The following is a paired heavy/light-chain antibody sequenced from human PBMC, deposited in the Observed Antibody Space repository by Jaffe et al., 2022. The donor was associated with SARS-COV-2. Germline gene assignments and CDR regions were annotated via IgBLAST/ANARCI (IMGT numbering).Heavy chain of an antibody. CDR3: TTRGYTYNAAFDY. D-gene: IGHD5-18*01. J-gene: IGHJ4*02. Sequence: EVHLVESGGGLVKPGGSLRLSCAASGFTFNNGKMTWVRQAPGKGLEWVGRIKGKTDGETADYAAPVKDRFTISRDDSKNTLYLQMHSLKTEDTAVYYCTTRGYTYNAAFDYWGQGTLVTVSS. CDR2: IKGKTDGETA. V-gene: IGHV3-15*01. CDR1: GFTFNNGK.
Light chain of an antibody. CDR2: DVS. Sequence: QSALTQPASVSGSPGQSITISCTGTSSDVGGYNYVSWYQQHPGKAPELMIYDVSNRPSGVSNRFSGSKSGNTASLTISGLQAEDEADYYCSSYTSRSTLYVFGTGTKVTVL. CDR1: SSDVGGYNY. J-gene: IGLJ1*01. V-gene: IGLV2-14*01. CDR3: SSYTSRSTLYV.